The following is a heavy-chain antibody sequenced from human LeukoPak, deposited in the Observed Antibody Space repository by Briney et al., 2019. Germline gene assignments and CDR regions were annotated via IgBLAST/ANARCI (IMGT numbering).Heavy chain of an antibody. CDR3: AKVWLYSCSCYALDV. Sequence: GGSLRLSCAASGFTFSSYAMSWVRQAPGKGLEWVSAIRGGGGGTSYADSVKGRFTISRDNSKNTLYLQMNSLRAEDTAVYYCAKVWLYSCSCYALDVWGQGTTVTVSS. CDR2: IRGGGGGT. CDR1: GFTFSSYA. D-gene: IGHD6-13*01. V-gene: IGHV3-23*01. J-gene: IGHJ6*02.